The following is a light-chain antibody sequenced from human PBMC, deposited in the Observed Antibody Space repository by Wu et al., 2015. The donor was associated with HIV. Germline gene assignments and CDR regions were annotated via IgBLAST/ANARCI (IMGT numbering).Light chain of an antibody. V-gene: IGKV3-20*01. J-gene: IGKJ1*01. CDR1: XSXRQHL. Sequence: RAPSLAGPVXSXRQHLHSLVPXETCPRLPRLLIYGTSRRAAGIPDRFSGSGSGTDFTLTISRVEPEDFAVYYCHQYYSHLRTFGQGAKVEIK. CDR3: HQYYSHLRT. CDR2: GTS.